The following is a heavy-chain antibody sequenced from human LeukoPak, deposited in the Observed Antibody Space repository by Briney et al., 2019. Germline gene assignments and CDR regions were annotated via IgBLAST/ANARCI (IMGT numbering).Heavy chain of an antibody. V-gene: IGHV3-23*01. CDR1: GFTFSSYA. CDR2: ISGSGGST. J-gene: IGHJ3*02. D-gene: IGHD6-19*01. Sequence: GGSLRLSCAASGFTFSSYAMSWVRQAPGKGLEWVSAISGSGGSTYYADSVKGRFTISRDNSKNTLYLQMNSLRAEDTAVYYCAKDRSSGWQSLDAFDIWGQGTMVTVSS. CDR3: AKDRSSGWQSLDAFDI.